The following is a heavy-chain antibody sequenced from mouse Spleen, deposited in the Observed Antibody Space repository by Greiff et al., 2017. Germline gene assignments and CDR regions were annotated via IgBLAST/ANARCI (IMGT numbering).Heavy chain of an antibody. CDR1: GDSITSGY. J-gene: IGHJ4*01. CDR2: ISYSGST. CDR3: ARYPTGTTVVAYYAMDY. V-gene: IGHV3-8*02. Sequence: VQLKESGPSLVKPSQTLSLTCSVTGDSITSGYWNWIRKFPGNKLEYMGYISYSGSTYYNPSLKSRISITPDTSKNQYYLQLNSVTTEDTATYYCARYPTGTTVVAYYAMDYWGQGTSVTVSS. D-gene: IGHD1-1*01.